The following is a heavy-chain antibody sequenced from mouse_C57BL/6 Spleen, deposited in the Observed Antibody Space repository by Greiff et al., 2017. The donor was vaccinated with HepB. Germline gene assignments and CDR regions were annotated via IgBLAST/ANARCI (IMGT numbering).Heavy chain of an antibody. CDR3: ARDDDYYGSSYVFDY. J-gene: IGHJ2*01. CDR2: ISDGGSYT. Sequence: EVQLQESGGGLVKPGGSLKLSCAASGFTFSSYAMSWVRQTPEKRLEWVATISDGGSYTYYPDNVKGRFTISRDNAKNNLYLQMSHLKSEDTAMYYCARDDDYYGSSYVFDYWGQGTTLTVSS. V-gene: IGHV5-4*01. CDR1: GFTFSSYA. D-gene: IGHD1-1*01.